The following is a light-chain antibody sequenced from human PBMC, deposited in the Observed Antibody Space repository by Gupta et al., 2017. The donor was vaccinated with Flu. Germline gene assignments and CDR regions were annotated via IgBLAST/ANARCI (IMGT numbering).Light chain of an antibody. J-gene: IGKJ1*01. CDR1: QSVLYSSNNKNY. V-gene: IGKV4-1*01. Sequence: SLGERATINCKSSQSVLYSSNNKNYLAWYQQKPGQPPKLLIYWASTRESGVPDRFTGSGSGTDFTLTISSLQAEDVAVYYCQQYYSTPWTFGQGTKVEIK. CDR3: QQYYSTPWT. CDR2: WAS.